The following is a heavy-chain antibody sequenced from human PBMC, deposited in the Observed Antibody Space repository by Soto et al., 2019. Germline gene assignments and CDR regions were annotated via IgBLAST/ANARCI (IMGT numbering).Heavy chain of an antibody. V-gene: IGHV4-30-4*01. CDR1: GGSVSSGDYF. Sequence: PSETLSLTCTVSGGSVSSGDYFWSWIRQPPGKGLEWIGYIYDSGSSYYNPSLKSRVTMSVDTSKNQFSLKLRSVTAADTAMYYCAREKGYISGPKNFDSWGQGNLVTLSS. J-gene: IGHJ4*02. CDR3: AREKGYISGPKNFDS. D-gene: IGHD5-18*01. CDR2: IYDSGSS.